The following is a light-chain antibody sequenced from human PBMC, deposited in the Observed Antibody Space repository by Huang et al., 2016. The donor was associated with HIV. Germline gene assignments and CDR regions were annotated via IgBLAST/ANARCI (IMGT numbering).Light chain of an antibody. Sequence: DIQMTQSPPFLSVSVGDRVTITCQASQDISNLINWYQQKPGKAPKLLTHHASSVQPRVPSRFSGSGSGTDFTFTINSLQPDDIATYYCQHYGKLPPTFGLGTKLEIK. CDR1: QDISNL. CDR2: HAS. V-gene: IGKV1-33*01. J-gene: IGKJ2*01. CDR3: QHYGKLPPT.